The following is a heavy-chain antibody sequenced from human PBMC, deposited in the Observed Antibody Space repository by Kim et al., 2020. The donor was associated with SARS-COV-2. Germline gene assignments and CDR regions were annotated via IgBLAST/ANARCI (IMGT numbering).Heavy chain of an antibody. CDR3: AKVRPMGYSYGYFDY. Sequence: DSVKGRFTISGDNSKTPLKLQMNSLRAEDTAVYYCAKVRPMGYSYGYFDYWGQGTLVTVSS. J-gene: IGHJ4*02. D-gene: IGHD5-18*01. V-gene: IGHV3-23*01.